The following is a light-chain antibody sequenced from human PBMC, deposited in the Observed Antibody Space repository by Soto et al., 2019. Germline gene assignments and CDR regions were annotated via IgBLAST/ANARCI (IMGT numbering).Light chain of an antibody. CDR2: DVS. J-gene: IGLJ1*01. CDR1: SSDVGAYNF. V-gene: IGLV2-8*01. CDR3: RSHAGHNNPFV. Sequence: QSALTQPPSASGSPGQSVTISCTGTSSDVGAYNFVSCYQQHPGKAHKLMIYDVSKRPSWVPDRFSASKSGNTASLTVSGLQAEDEADYYCRSHAGHNNPFVFGTGTKLTVL.